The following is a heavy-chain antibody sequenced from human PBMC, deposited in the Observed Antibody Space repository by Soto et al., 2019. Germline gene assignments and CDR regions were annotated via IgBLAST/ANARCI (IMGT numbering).Heavy chain of an antibody. CDR2: IYYSGST. D-gene: IGHD4-4*01. CDR3: ARHSDDYSKPRVYYYYGMDV. J-gene: IGHJ6*02. V-gene: IGHV4-39*01. Sequence: QLQLQESGPGLVKPSETLSLTCTVSGGSISSSSYYWGWIRQPPGKGLEWIGGIYYSGSTYYNPSLKSRVTISVDTSKNQFSLKLSSVTAADTAVYYCARHSDDYSKPRVYYYYGMDVWGQGTTVTVSS. CDR1: GGSISSSSYY.